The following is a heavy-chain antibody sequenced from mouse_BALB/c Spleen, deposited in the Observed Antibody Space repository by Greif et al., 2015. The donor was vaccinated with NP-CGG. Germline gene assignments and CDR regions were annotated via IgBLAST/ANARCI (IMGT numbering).Heavy chain of an antibody. V-gene: IGHV14-3*02. CDR1: GFNIKDTY. CDR3: ATYYYAISGFAY. D-gene: IGHD1-1*01. CDR2: IVPANDNT. J-gene: IGHJ3*01. Sequence: VQLQQSGAEVVKPGTSVKLSCTASGFNIKDTYMTWVKQRPEQGLEWIGRIVPANDNTKYDPKFQGKATITADTSSXSPFLQLISLTSEDTAVYYCATYYYAISGFAYWGHGTLSLSLQ.